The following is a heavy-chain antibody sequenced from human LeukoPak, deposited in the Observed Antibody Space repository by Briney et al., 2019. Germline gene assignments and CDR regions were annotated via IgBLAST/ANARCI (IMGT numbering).Heavy chain of an antibody. CDR3: AREVGYCSGGSCYSYFDY. J-gene: IGHJ4*02. CDR2: IYYSGNT. D-gene: IGHD2-15*01. CDR1: GGSISSYY. Sequence: PSESLSLTCTVAGGSISSYYWSWVRQPPGKGLEWIGYIYYSGNTNYNASHANRVTISVDTSKNQFSLKLSSVTAADTAVYYCAREVGYCSGGSCYSYFDYWGQGTLVTVSS. V-gene: IGHV4-59*01.